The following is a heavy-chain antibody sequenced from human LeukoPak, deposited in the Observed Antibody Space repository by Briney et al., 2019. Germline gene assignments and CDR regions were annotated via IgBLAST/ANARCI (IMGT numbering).Heavy chain of an antibody. CDR1: GGTFSSYA. CDR2: IIPIFGTA. D-gene: IGHD1-26*01. V-gene: IGHV1-69*06. J-gene: IGHJ5*02. CDR3: ARTLSGSYEGWFDP. Sequence: GASVKVSCKASGGTFSSYAISWVRQAPGQGLEWMGGIIPIFGTANYAQKFQGRVTITADKSTSTAYMELSSLRSEDTAVYYCARTLSGSYEGWFDPWGQGTLVTVSS.